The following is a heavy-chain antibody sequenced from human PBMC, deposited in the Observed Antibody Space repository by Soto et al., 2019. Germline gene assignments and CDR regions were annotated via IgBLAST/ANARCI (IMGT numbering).Heavy chain of an antibody. CDR2: ISPMFVAA. Sequence: QVQLVQSGAEMKKPGSSVKVSCQSSGGTFNTYAMNWVRQAPGQGPEWMGDISPMFVAANYAPKFQGRVTIPADESTGTSYMQLSSLTSEDTALYFCAREVQVHTPAFVYWGQGTLVTVSS. CDR1: GGTFNTYA. D-gene: IGHD3-10*01. J-gene: IGHJ4*02. V-gene: IGHV1-69*19. CDR3: AREVQVHTPAFVY.